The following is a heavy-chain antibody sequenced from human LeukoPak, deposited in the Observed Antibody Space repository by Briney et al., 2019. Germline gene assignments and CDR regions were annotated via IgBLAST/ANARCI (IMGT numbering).Heavy chain of an antibody. CDR1: GYTFTGYY. CDR2: INPNSGGT. V-gene: IGHV1-2*02. CDR3: ARERPGSSHFDY. J-gene: IGHJ4*02. Sequence: GASVKVSCKASGYTFTGYYMHWVRQAPGQGLEWMGWINPNSGGTNCAQKFQGRVTMTRDTSISTAYMELSRLRSDDTAVYYCARERPGSSHFDYWGQGTLVTVSS. D-gene: IGHD6-6*01.